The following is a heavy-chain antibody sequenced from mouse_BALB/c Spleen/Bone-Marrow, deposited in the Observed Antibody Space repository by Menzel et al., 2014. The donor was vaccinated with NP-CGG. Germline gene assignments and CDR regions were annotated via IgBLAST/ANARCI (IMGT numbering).Heavy chain of an antibody. CDR2: INPSNGGT. D-gene: IGHD3-3*01. CDR3: IRSAGTGFAY. J-gene: IGHJ3*01. CDR1: GYTFTSYY. V-gene: IGHV1-53*01. Sequence: GTELVKPGASVKLSCKASGYTFTSYYMFWVKQRPGQGLEWIGEINPSNGGTVFNEKFKSKVTLTVDKSSSTAYIQLSGLTSEDSAVHYCIRSAGTGFAYWGQGTLVTVS.